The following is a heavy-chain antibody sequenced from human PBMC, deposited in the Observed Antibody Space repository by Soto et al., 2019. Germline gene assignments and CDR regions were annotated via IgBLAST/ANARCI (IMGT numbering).Heavy chain of an antibody. V-gene: IGHV4-31*03. J-gene: IGHJ5*02. CDR1: GGSISSGGSY. D-gene: IGHD3-3*01. CDR2: IYHSGSF. Sequence: PSETLSLTCTVSGGSISSGGSYWNWIRQRPGKGLEWIGYIYHSGSFYYTPSLKGRAIISADTSKNQFALKLSSVTAADTAVYYCARDNGHGTYYTPSWGQGTLVTVSS. CDR3: ARDNGHGTYYTPS.